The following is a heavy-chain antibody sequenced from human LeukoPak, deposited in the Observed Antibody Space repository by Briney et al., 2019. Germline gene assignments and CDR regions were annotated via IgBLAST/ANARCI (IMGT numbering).Heavy chain of an antibody. CDR3: AKDKGDSSGWYSYYFDY. J-gene: IGHJ4*02. D-gene: IGHD6-19*01. Sequence: SLRLSCAASGFTFDDYAMHWVRQAPGKGLEWVSGISWNSGSIGYADSVKGRFTISRDNAKNSLYLQMNSLRAEDTALYYCAKDKGDSSGWYSYYFDYWGQGTLVTVSS. CDR2: ISWNSGSI. CDR1: GFTFDDYA. V-gene: IGHV3-9*01.